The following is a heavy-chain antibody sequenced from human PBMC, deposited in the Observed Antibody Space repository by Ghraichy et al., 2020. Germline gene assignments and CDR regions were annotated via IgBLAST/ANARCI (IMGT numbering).Heavy chain of an antibody. CDR1: GGSISNYY. D-gene: IGHD3-3*01. V-gene: IGHV4-59*01. J-gene: IGHJ4*02. CDR3: ARGDDFWSGYQF. CDR2: IYHSGST. Sequence: SETLSLTCSVSGGSISNYYWTWIRQPAGKGLEWIGYIYHSGSTNYNPSLKTPVTISLDTSKDQFSLKLTAVTAADTAVYYCARGDDFWSGYQFWGQGILVTVSP.